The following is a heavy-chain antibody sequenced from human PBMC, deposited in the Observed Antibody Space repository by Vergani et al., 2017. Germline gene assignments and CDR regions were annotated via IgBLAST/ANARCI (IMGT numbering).Heavy chain of an antibody. CDR1: GGSFSGYY. Sequence: QVQLQQWGAGLLKPSETLSLTCAVYGGSFSGYYWSWIRQPPGKGLEWIGEINHSGSTNYNPSLKSRVTISVDTSKNQFSLKLSSVTAADTAVYYCARGLSTTVTTYYMDVWGKGTTVTVSS. CDR3: ARGLSTTVTTYYMDV. D-gene: IGHD4-17*01. V-gene: IGHV4-34*01. J-gene: IGHJ6*03. CDR2: INHSGST.